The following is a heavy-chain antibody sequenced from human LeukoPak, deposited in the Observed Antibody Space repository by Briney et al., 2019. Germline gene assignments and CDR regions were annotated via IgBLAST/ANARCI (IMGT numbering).Heavy chain of an antibody. CDR1: GFPINATY. CDR2: IFVGGGT. V-gene: IGHV3-66*02. J-gene: IGHJ4*02. CDR3: ARGGPRACIDH. Sequence: GGSLRLSCTASGFPINATYVTWIRQAPGKRLEWVSIIFVGGGTFYADSVKGRFSMSRDNSKNTVYLQMNNLTGEDWGVYYCARGGPRACIDHWGQGTLVTASS. D-gene: IGHD1-26*01.